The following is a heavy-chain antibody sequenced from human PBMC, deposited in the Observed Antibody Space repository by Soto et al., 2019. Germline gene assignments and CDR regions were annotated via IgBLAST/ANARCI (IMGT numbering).Heavy chain of an antibody. V-gene: IGHV3-30*18. Sequence: QVQLVESGGGVVQPGRSLRLSCAASGFTFSSYGMHWVRQAPGKGLEWVAVISNDGNNKYYADSVKGRFTTSRDNSKNTLYLQMNSLRGDDTAVYYCAKDSYCSSTICPPGSSGGSWGQGTLVTVSS. D-gene: IGHD2-2*01. CDR3: AKDSYCSSTICPPGSSGGS. J-gene: IGHJ5*02. CDR1: GFTFSSYG. CDR2: ISNDGNNK.